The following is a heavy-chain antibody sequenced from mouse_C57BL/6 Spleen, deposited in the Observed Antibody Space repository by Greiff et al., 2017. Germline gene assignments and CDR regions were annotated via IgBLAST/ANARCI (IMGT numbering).Heavy chain of an antibody. V-gene: IGHV1-81*01. J-gene: IGHJ2*01. CDR1: GYTFTSYG. CDR3: AREEIYDGYSYYFDY. Sequence: VQLQQSGAELARPGASVKLSRKASGYTFTSYGISWVKQRTGQGLEWIGEIYPRSGNTYYNEKFKGKATLTADKSSSTAYMELRSLTSEDSAVYFCAREEIYDGYSYYFDYWGQGTTLTVSS. D-gene: IGHD2-3*01. CDR2: IYPRSGNT.